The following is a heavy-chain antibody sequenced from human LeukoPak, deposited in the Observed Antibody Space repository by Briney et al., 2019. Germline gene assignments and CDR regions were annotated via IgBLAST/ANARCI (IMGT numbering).Heavy chain of an antibody. J-gene: IGHJ5*02. Sequence: SVKVSCKASGGTFSSYAISWVRQAPGQGLEWMGGIIPILGIANYAQKFQGRVTITADKSTSTAYMELSSLRSEDTAVYYCASTLDYIWGSYRNNWFDPWGQGTLVTVSS. D-gene: IGHD3-16*02. V-gene: IGHV1-69*04. CDR1: GGTFSSYA. CDR3: ASTLDYIWGSYRNNWFDP. CDR2: IIPILGIA.